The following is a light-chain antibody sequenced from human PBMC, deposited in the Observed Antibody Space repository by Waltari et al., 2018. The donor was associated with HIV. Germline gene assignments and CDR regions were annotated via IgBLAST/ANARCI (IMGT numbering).Light chain of an antibody. V-gene: IGKV4-1*01. Sequence: DIVMTQSPDSLAVSLGERATIHCKSSQSVLYSSNNKNYLAWYQQKPGQPPKLLIYWASTRESGVPDRFSGSGSGTDFTLTISSLQAEDVAVYYCQQYYSTPPFMYTFGQGTKLEIK. J-gene: IGKJ2*01. CDR2: WAS. CDR3: QQYYSTPPFMYT. CDR1: QSVLYSSNNKNY.